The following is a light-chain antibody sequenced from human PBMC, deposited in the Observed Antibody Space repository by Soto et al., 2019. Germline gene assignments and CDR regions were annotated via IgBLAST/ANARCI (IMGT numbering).Light chain of an antibody. CDR1: QSVLYSSNNKHS. CDR3: QQYYSRPRT. J-gene: IGKJ1*01. Sequence: DIVMTQSPDSLAVSLGERATINCKSSQSVLYSSNNKHSLAWYQQKPGQPPKLLIYWASTRESGVPDRFSGSGSGTDFTLTISSLQAEDVALYFCQQYYSRPRTFGQGTKVEL. CDR2: WAS. V-gene: IGKV4-1*01.